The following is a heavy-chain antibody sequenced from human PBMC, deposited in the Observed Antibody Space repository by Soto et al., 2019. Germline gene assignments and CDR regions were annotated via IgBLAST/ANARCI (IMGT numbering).Heavy chain of an antibody. Sequence: PGGSLRLSCAASGFTFSSYAMSWVRQAPGKGLEWVSAISGSGGSTNYADSVKGRFTISRDNSKNTLYLQMNSLRAEDTAVYYCAKLLYGSGTSRDYWGQGTLVTVSS. J-gene: IGHJ4*02. V-gene: IGHV3-23*01. D-gene: IGHD3-10*01. CDR2: ISGSGGST. CDR1: GFTFSSYA. CDR3: AKLLYGSGTSRDY.